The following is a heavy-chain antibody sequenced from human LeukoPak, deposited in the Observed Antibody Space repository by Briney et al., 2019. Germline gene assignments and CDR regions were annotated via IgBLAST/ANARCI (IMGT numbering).Heavy chain of an antibody. J-gene: IGHJ6*03. D-gene: IGHD3-9*01. CDR2: IRYDGSNK. CDR3: AKDGDFLTGYSSYYYMDV. Sequence: GGSLRLSCAAAGFTFSSYGMRWVRQAPGKGLGWVSFIRYDGSNKYYADSVKGRFTISRDNSKNTLYLQITSLRPEDTAVYYCAKDGDFLTGYSSYYYMDVWGKGTTVTISS. V-gene: IGHV3-30*02. CDR1: GFTFSSYG.